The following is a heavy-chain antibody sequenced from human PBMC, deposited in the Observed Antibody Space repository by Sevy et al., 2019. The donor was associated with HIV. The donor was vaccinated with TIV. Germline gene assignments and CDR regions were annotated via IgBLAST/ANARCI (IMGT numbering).Heavy chain of an antibody. CDR2: INPNSGGT. J-gene: IGHJ6*02. CDR1: GYTFTGYY. D-gene: IGHD3-9*01. V-gene: IGHV1-2*04. Sequence: ASVKVSCKASGYTFTGYYMHWVRQAPGQGLEWMGWINPNSGGTNYAQKFQGWVTMTRDTSISTAYMELRRLRSDDTAVYYCAREQLPTYYDILTGYYNYYGMDVWGQGTTVTVSS. CDR3: AREQLPTYYDILTGYYNYYGMDV.